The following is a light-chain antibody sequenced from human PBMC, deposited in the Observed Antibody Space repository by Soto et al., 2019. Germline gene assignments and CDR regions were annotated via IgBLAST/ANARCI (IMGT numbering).Light chain of an antibody. CDR3: QQFHTYPWT. CDR2: TAS. Sequence: DVQLTQSPSFLSASVGDRVTITCRASQGITNYLAWYQQKPGKAPKPLIYTASTLQSGVPSRFSGSGAGAEFTLTITGPQPEDFATYFCQQFHTYPWTFGQGTKVEIK. CDR1: QGITNY. V-gene: IGKV1-9*01. J-gene: IGKJ1*01.